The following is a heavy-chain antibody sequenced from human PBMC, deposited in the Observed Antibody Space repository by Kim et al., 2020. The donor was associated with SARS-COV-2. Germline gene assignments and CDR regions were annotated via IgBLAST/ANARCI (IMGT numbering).Heavy chain of an antibody. CDR2: IWYDGSNK. D-gene: IGHD5-12*01. CDR3: ARDGLGLDAATTRDYYYYGMDV. Sequence: GGSLRLSCAASGFTFSSYGMHWVRQAPGKGLEWVAVIWYDGSNKYYADSVKGRFTISRDNSKNTLYLQMNSLRAEDTAVYYCARDGLGLDAATTRDYYYYGMDVWGQGTTVTVSS. CDR1: GFTFSSYG. J-gene: IGHJ6*02. V-gene: IGHV3-33*01.